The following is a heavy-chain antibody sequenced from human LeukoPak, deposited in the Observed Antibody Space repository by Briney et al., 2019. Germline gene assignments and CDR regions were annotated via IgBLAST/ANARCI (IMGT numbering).Heavy chain of an antibody. Sequence: GGSLRLSCAASGFTFSSYSMNWVRQAPGKGLEWVSSISSSSSYIYYADSVKGRFTISRDNAKNSLYLQTNSLRAEDTAVYYCARGGTVSSVAFDIWGQGTMVTVSS. J-gene: IGHJ3*02. D-gene: IGHD4-17*01. V-gene: IGHV3-21*01. CDR1: GFTFSSYS. CDR3: ARGGTVSSVAFDI. CDR2: ISSSSSYI.